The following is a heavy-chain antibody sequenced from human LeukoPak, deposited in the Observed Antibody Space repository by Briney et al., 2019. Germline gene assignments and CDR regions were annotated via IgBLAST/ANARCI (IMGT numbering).Heavy chain of an antibody. Sequence: GASVKVSCKASGYTFTGYYMHWVRQAPGQGLEWMGWINPNSGGTNYAQKFQGRVTMTTDTSTSTAYMELRSLRSDDTAVYYCARDRLTTTLNFDYWGQGTLVTVSS. CDR3: ARDRLTTTLNFDY. CDR2: INPNSGGT. J-gene: IGHJ4*02. D-gene: IGHD4-17*01. V-gene: IGHV1-2*02. CDR1: GYTFTGYY.